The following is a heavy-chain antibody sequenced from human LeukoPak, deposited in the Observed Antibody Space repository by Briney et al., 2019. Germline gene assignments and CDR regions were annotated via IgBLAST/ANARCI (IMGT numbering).Heavy chain of an antibody. CDR1: GGTFSSYA. Sequence: ASVKVSCKASGGTFSSYAISWVRQAPGQGLEWMGGIIPIFGTANYAQKFQGRVTITTDESTSTAYMELSSLRSEDTAVYYCARDLQYYDFWSGSMPFDYWGQGTLVTVSS. CDR3: ARDLQYYDFWSGSMPFDY. V-gene: IGHV1-69*05. D-gene: IGHD3-3*01. J-gene: IGHJ4*02. CDR2: IIPIFGTA.